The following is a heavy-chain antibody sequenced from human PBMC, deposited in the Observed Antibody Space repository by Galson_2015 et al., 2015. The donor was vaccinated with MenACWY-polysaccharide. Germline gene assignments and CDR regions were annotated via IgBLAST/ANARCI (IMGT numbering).Heavy chain of an antibody. CDR1: GGSISSYY. J-gene: IGHJ3*02. CDR2: IYYSGST. D-gene: IGHD4-17*01. CDR3: ARALGTTVTLDDAFDI. Sequence: LSLTCTVSGGSISSYYWSWIRQPPGKGLEWIGYIYYSGSTNYNPSLKSRVTISVDTSKNQFSLKLSSVTAADTAVYYCARALGTTVTLDDAFDIWGQGTMVTVSS. V-gene: IGHV4-59*01.